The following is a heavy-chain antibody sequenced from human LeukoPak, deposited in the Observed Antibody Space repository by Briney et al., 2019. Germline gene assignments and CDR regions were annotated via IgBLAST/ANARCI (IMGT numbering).Heavy chain of an antibody. D-gene: IGHD5-12*01. Sequence: SVMVSCKASGGTLSSYAISWVRQAPGQGLEWMGGIIPIFGTANYAQKFQGRVTITTDESTSTAYMELSSLRSEDTAVYYCARSTRSYSGYDFPAYWGQGTLVTVSS. V-gene: IGHV1-69*05. CDR2: IIPIFGTA. J-gene: IGHJ4*02. CDR1: GGTLSSYA. CDR3: ARSTRSYSGYDFPAY.